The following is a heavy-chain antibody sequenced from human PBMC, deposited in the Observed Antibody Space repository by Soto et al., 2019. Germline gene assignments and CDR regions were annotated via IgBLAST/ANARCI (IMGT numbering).Heavy chain of an antibody. Sequence: ASVKVSCKASGYSFTSLDINWVRQTAGQGLEWMGWMQPSTGRTGYAQKFQGRVTMTRDASINTAYMELTTLTSDDTAFYYCARGVSAGVDYWGQGTLVTVSS. CDR3: ARGVSAGVDY. CDR2: MQPSTGRT. J-gene: IGHJ4*02. D-gene: IGHD1-26*01. V-gene: IGHV1-8*01. CDR1: GYSFTSLD.